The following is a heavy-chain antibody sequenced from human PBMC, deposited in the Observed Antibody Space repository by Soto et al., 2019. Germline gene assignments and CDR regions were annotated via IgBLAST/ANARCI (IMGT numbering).Heavy chain of an antibody. D-gene: IGHD3-22*01. J-gene: IGHJ4*02. Sequence: ASVKVSCKASGYTFTSYYMHWVRQAPGQGLEWMGIINPSGGSTSYAQKFQGRVTMTRDTSTSTVYMELSSLRSEDTAVYYCARGFYYYDSSGSPAHFDSWGQGTLVTVSS. CDR2: INPSGGST. V-gene: IGHV1-46*03. CDR3: ARGFYYYDSSGSPAHFDS. CDR1: GYTFTSYY.